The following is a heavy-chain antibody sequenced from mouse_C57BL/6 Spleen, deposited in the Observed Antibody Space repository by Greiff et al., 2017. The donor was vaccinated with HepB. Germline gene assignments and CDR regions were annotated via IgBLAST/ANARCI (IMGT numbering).Heavy chain of an antibody. V-gene: IGHV6-3*01. CDR1: GFTFSNYW. J-gene: IGHJ3*01. CDR2: IRLKSDNYAT. CDR3: TGDPFAY. Sequence: DVHLVESGGGLVQPGGSMKLSCVASGFTFSNYWMNWVRQSPEKGLEWVAQIRLKSDNYATHYAESVKGRFTISRDDSKSSVYLQMNNLRAEDTGIYYCTGDPFAYWGQGTLVTVSA.